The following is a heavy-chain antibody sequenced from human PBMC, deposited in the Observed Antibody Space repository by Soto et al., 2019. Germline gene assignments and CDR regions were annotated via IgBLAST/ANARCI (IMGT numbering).Heavy chain of an antibody. CDR1: GYTFTSYD. Sequence: ASVKVSCKASGYTFTSYDINWVRQATGQGLEWMGWMNPNSGNTGYAQKFQGRVTMTRNTSISTAYMELSSLRSEDTAVYYCAGGDYLDGGDDYWGQGTLVTVSS. CDR2: MNPNSGNT. J-gene: IGHJ4*02. CDR3: AGGDYLDGGDDY. V-gene: IGHV1-8*01. D-gene: IGHD4-17*01.